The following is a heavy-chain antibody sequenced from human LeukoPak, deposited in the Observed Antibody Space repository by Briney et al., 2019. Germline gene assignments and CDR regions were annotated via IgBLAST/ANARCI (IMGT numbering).Heavy chain of an antibody. V-gene: IGHV3-30-3*01. J-gene: IGHJ2*01. CDR2: ISYDGSNK. D-gene: IGHD2-15*01. Sequence: PGRSLRLSCAASGFTLSSYAMHWVRQAPGKGLEWVAVISYDGSNKYYADSVKGRFTISRDNSKNTLYLQMNSLRAEDTAVYYCARDYSWNFALWGRGTLVTVSS. CDR3: ARDYSWNFAL. CDR1: GFTLSSYA.